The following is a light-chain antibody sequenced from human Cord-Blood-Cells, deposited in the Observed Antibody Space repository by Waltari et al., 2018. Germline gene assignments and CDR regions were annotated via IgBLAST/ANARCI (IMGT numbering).Light chain of an antibody. CDR2: GAS. Sequence: EMVLTQSPGTLSVARGERATRACRASQSVSSSYLAWYQQKPGQAPRLLIYGASSRATGIPDRFSGSGSGTDFTLTISRLEPEDFAVYYCQQYGSSPRTFGQGTKLEIK. CDR1: QSVSSSY. V-gene: IGKV3-20*01. J-gene: IGKJ2*01. CDR3: QQYGSSPRT.